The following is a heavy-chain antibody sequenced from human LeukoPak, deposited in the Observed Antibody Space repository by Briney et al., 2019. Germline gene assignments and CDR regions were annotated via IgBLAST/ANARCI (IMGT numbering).Heavy chain of an antibody. V-gene: IGHV3-23*01. D-gene: IGHD4-23*01. Sequence: GGSLRLSCAASGFTFDTYWMSWVRQAPGKGLEWVSSITYSGGNTYYADSVKGRFTISRDTSKNRLYLQRNSLIAKDAAVYPCAKGGGATVADTDYWGQGTLVTVSS. CDR2: ITYSGGNT. J-gene: IGHJ4*02. CDR1: GFTFDTYW. CDR3: AKGGGATVADTDY.